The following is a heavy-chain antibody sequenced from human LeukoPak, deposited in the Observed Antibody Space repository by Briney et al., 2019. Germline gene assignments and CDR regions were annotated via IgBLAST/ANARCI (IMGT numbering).Heavy chain of an antibody. CDR1: GYTFTGYY. Sequence: ASVKVSCKASGYTFTGYYMHWVRQAPGQGLEWMGWINPNSGGTNYAQTFQGWVTMTRDTSISTAYMELSRLRSDDTAVYYCARTRAAAAPEGLDVWGQGTTVTVSS. CDR2: INPNSGGT. CDR3: ARTRAAAAPEGLDV. D-gene: IGHD6-13*01. J-gene: IGHJ6*02. V-gene: IGHV1-2*04.